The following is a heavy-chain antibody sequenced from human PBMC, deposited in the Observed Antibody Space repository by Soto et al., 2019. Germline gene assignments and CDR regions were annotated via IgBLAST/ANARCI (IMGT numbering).Heavy chain of an antibody. CDR3: ARDVFDP. CDR1: GFTFISYA. V-gene: IGHV3-30-3*01. Sequence: GGSLRLSCAASGFTFISYAMHWVRQAPGKGLEWVAVISYDGSNKYYADSVKGRFTISRDNSKNTLYLQMNSLRAEDTAVYYCARDVFDPWGQGTLVTVSS. J-gene: IGHJ5*02. CDR2: ISYDGSNK.